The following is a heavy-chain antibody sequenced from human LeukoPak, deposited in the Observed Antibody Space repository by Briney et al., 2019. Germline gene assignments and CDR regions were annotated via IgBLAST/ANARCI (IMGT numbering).Heavy chain of an antibody. Sequence: KSGESLKISCKGSGYTFTSYWIGWVRQMPGKGLEWMGIIYPGDSDTKYSPSFQGQVTISADKSITTAYLQWSSLKASDTAMYYCARGQEYSGSSDYWGQGTLVTVSS. V-gene: IGHV5-51*01. D-gene: IGHD1-26*01. CDR3: ARGQEYSGSSDY. CDR1: GYTFTSYW. CDR2: IYPGDSDT. J-gene: IGHJ4*02.